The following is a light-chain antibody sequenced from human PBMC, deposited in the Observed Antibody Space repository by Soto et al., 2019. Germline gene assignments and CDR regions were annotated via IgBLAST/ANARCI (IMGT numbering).Light chain of an antibody. CDR2: DSS. V-gene: IGKV1-5*01. CDR3: QQYKSYPWT. CDR1: QSISSW. Sequence: DIQMTQSPSTLSASVGDRVTITCRASQSISSWLAWSQQNPWKTPNFLIYDSSSLESGVPSRFSGSGSGTEFTLTISSLEADDFGAYYCQQYKSYPWTFGQGTKVEIK. J-gene: IGKJ1*01.